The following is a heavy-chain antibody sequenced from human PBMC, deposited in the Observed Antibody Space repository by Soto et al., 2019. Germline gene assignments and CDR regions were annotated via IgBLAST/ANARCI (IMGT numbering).Heavy chain of an antibody. CDR2: IGTAADT. J-gene: IGHJ4*02. CDR1: GFTFSSYD. CDR3: ARGVAEAFDY. V-gene: IGHV3-13*01. Sequence: EVQLVESGGGLVQPGGSLRLSCAASGFTFSSYDMHWVRQATGKGLEWVSAIGTAADTYYPGSVKGRFTISRENAKNSLYLQMNSLRAEDTAVYYGARGVAEAFDYWGQGTLVTVSS. D-gene: IGHD2-21*01.